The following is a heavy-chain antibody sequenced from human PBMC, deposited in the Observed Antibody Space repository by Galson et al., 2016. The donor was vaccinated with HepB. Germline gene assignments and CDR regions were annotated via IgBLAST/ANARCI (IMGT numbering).Heavy chain of an antibody. CDR2: INLDGREK. CDR3: ATKGFGDYFDY. CDR1: GFRFTTRW. Sequence: SLRLSCAASGFRFTTRWMGWVRQAPGKGLEWVANINLDGREKYYVDSVKGRFTISRDNAKNSLFLQMSSLRAEDAAVFYCATKGFGDYFDYWGQGTLVTVSS. J-gene: IGHJ4*02. V-gene: IGHV3-7*02. D-gene: IGHD2-15*01.